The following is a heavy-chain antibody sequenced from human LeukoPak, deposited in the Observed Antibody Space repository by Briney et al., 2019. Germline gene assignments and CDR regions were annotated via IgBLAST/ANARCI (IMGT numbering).Heavy chain of an antibody. J-gene: IGHJ4*02. Sequence: GGSLRLSCAASGFTFCNAWRSGIRQAPGKGLEWVGRIKSKTDGGTTDYAAPVKGRFTISRDDSKNTLYLQMNSLKTEDTAVYYCTTIGMYSSSWYSPKYYFDCWGQGTLVTVSS. V-gene: IGHV3-15*01. CDR1: GFTFCNAW. D-gene: IGHD6-13*01. CDR2: IKSKTDGGTT. CDR3: TTIGMYSSSWYSPKYYFDC.